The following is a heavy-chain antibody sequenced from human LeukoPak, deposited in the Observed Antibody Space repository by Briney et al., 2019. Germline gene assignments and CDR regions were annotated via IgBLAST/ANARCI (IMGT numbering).Heavy chain of an antibody. V-gene: IGHV3-74*01. CDR3: ARDRIGYSRWDY. CDR1: RFTFSSYW. CDR2: INSDGSST. D-gene: IGHD6-13*01. Sequence: GGSLRLSCAASRFTFSSYWMHWVRQAPGKGLVWVSRINSDGSSTSYADSVKGRFTISRDNSKNTLYLQMNSLRAEDTAVYYCARDRIGYSRWDYWGQGTLVTVSS. J-gene: IGHJ4*02.